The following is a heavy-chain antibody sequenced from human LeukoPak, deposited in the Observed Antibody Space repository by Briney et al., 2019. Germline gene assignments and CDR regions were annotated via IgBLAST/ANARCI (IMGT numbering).Heavy chain of an antibody. CDR1: GYTFTNYG. Sequence: ASVKVSCRGLGYTFTNYGISWIRQAPGQKLEWMGWINTQSGDTKFAQNIQGRVTMTTDPSTSTAFMELTSLTSDDTAVYYCARGPMVGDWFDPWGQGTLVTVSS. V-gene: IGHV1-18*01. CDR2: INTQSGDT. J-gene: IGHJ5*02. CDR3: ARGPMVGDWFDP. D-gene: IGHD3-10*01.